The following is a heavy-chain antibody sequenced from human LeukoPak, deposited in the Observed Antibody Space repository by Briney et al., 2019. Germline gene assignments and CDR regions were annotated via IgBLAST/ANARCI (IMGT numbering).Heavy chain of an antibody. Sequence: SETLSLTCAVYGGSFSGYYWSWIRQPPGKGLEWIGYIYYSGSTNYNPSLKSRVTISVDTSKNQFSLKLSSVTAADTAVYYCARGPPDYDILTGFYYYGMDVWGQGTTVTVSS. D-gene: IGHD3-9*01. CDR2: IYYSGST. CDR1: GGSFSGYY. J-gene: IGHJ6*02. V-gene: IGHV4-59*01. CDR3: ARGPPDYDILTGFYYYGMDV.